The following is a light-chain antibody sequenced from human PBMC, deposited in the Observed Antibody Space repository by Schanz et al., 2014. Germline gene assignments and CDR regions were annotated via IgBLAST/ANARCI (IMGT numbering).Light chain of an antibody. J-gene: IGLJ2*01. CDR3: SSYAGSNNVV. Sequence: QSALTQPASVSGSPGQSITISCTGTSSDIGGYNFVSWYQQHPGEAPKLMMYEVTKRPSGVPDRFSGSKSGNTASLTVSWLQAEDEAVYYCSSYAGSNNVVFGGGTKLTVL. V-gene: IGLV2-8*01. CDR1: SSDIGGYNF. CDR2: EVT.